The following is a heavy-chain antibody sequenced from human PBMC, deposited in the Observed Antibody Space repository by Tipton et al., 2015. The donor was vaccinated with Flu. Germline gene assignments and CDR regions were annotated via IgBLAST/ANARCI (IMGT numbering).Heavy chain of an antibody. CDR1: GGSISSYY. J-gene: IGHJ5*02. CDR3: AREGSGWYRNWFDP. Sequence: LRLSRTVSGGSISSYYWSWIRQPPGKGLEWIGYIYYSGSTNYNPSLKSRVTISVDTSKNQFSLKLSSVTAADTAVYYCAREGSGWYRNWFDPWGQGTLVTVSS. CDR2: IYYSGST. D-gene: IGHD6-19*01. V-gene: IGHV4-59*01.